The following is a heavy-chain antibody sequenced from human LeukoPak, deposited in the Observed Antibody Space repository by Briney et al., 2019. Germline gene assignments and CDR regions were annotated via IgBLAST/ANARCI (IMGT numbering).Heavy chain of an antibody. D-gene: IGHD6-19*01. V-gene: IGHV1-69*04. CDR1: GYTFTSYG. Sequence: VASVKVSCKASGYTFTSYGISWVRQAPGQGLEWMGRIIPILGIANYAQKFQGRVTITADKSTSTAYMELSSPRSEDTAVYYCASRLGNDAFDIWGQGTMVTVSS. CDR3: ASRLGNDAFDI. CDR2: IIPILGIA. J-gene: IGHJ3*02.